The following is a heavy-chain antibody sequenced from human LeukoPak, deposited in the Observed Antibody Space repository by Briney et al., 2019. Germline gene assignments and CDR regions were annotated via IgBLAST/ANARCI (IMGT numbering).Heavy chain of an antibody. D-gene: IGHD5-18*01. CDR3: ARAPRRIPLWQIFDY. CDR1: GGSINSNNYY. Sequence: SETLSLTCTVSGGSINSNNYYWAWVRQPPGKGLEWIGSIYYSGSTYYNPSLKSRVTISVDTSKNQFSLKLSSVTAADTAVYYCARAPRRIPLWQIFDYWGQGTLVTVSS. CDR2: IYYSGST. J-gene: IGHJ4*02. V-gene: IGHV4-39*07.